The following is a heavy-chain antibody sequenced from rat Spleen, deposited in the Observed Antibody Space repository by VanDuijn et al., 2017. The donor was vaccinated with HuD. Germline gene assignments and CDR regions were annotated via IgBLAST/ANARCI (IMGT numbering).Heavy chain of an antibody. V-gene: IGHV5-31*01. CDR1: GFTFSNFY. Sequence: EVHLVESGGGLVQPGRSLKLSCAASGFTFSNFYMAWVRQAPGKGLEWIASITDTGGSTYYPDSVEGRFTISRDNAKSTLYLQMNSLRSEDTATYYCTREYYYSGDYWGQGVMVTVSS. J-gene: IGHJ2*01. CDR3: TREYYYSGDY. CDR2: ITDTGGST. D-gene: IGHD1-1*01.